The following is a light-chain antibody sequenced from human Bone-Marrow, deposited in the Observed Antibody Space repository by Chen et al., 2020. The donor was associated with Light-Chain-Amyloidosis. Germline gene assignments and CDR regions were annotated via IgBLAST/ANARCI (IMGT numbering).Light chain of an antibody. V-gene: IGKV3-20*01. J-gene: IGKJ4*01. CDR3: QQYGTSPLT. Sequence: EIVLTQSPGTLSLSPGEGAYLSCRASQTISSNYLTWYQQKFGQAPRLLIYGSSSRATRFPERFTGSGSGTDFTLTINRLEPEDFAMYYCQQYGTSPLTFGGGTKVEIK. CDR2: GSS. CDR1: QTISSNY.